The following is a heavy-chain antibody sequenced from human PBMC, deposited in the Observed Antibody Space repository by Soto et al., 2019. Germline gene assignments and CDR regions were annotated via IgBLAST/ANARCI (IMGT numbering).Heavy chain of an antibody. D-gene: IGHD2-2*01. CDR2: ISGSGGST. CDR3: AKGVGYCSSTSCPNDAFDI. V-gene: IGHV3-23*01. J-gene: IGHJ3*02. Sequence: EVQLLESGGGLVQPGGSLRLSCAASGFTFSSYAMSWVRQAPGKGLEWVSAISGSGGSTYYADSVKGRFTISRDNSKNTLYLQMNSLRAEDTDVYYCAKGVGYCSSTSCPNDAFDIWGQGTMVTVSS. CDR1: GFTFSSYA.